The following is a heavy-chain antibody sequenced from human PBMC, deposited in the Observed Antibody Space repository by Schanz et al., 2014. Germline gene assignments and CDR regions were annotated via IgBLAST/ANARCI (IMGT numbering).Heavy chain of an antibody. V-gene: IGHV3-48*02. CDR2: ISGSGGST. CDR3: ARDTLWFGDINDAFDV. CDR1: GFTFSSYN. J-gene: IGHJ3*01. Sequence: VQLVESGGGLVKPGGSLRLSCAASGFTFSSYNMNWVRQAPGKGLEWVSGISGSGGSTYYADSVKGRFTISRDNAKNSLYLQMNSLRDEDTAVYYCARDTLWFGDINDAFDVWGHGTMVTVSS. D-gene: IGHD3-10*01.